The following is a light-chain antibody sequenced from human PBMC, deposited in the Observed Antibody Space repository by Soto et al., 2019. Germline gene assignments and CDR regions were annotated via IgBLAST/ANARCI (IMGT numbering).Light chain of an antibody. CDR2: DAS. CDR3: QHYNNWPPFMYT. CDR1: QTIFTN. J-gene: IGKJ2*01. V-gene: IGKV3-15*01. Sequence: EILMTQSPPTLSLSPGERATLSCRASQTIFTNLAWYQQKAGQAPRLLIYDASSRATGVPPRSSGSGSGTEFTLTISSLQSEDFALYYCQHYNNWPPFMYTFGPGTKLHIK.